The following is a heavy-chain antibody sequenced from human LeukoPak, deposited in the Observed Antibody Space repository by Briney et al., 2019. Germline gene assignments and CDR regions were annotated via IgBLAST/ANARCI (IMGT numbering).Heavy chain of an antibody. Sequence: SETLSLTCAVYGGSFSGYYWSWIRQPPGKGLEWSGEINHSGSTNYNPSLKSRVTISVDTSKNQFSLKLSSVTAADTAVYYCAKGPYDYVWGSYRPLDYWGQGTLVTVSS. V-gene: IGHV4-34*01. J-gene: IGHJ4*02. CDR3: AKGPYDYVWGSYRPLDY. D-gene: IGHD3-16*02. CDR1: GGSFSGYY. CDR2: INHSGST.